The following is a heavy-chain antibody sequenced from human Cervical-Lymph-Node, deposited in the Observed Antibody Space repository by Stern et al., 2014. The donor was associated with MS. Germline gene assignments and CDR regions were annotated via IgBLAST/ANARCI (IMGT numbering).Heavy chain of an antibody. J-gene: IGHJ4*02. CDR3: ARDGHYATTYFDH. Sequence: QVQLVQSGPEVKKPGASVKVSCKASGYTFSNFGISWVRQAPGQGLEWMGWIGAFNGNTKYARKLQSRVTMTTDTSTRTAYMELTSLASDDTAVYYCARDGHYATTYFDHWGQGTLVTVSS. CDR2: IGAFNGNT. CDR1: GYTFSNFG. D-gene: IGHD2-8*01. V-gene: IGHV1-18*01.